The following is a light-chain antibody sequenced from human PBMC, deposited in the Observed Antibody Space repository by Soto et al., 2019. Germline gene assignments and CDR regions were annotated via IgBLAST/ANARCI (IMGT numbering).Light chain of an antibody. CDR3: LQDYNYPRT. CDR2: AAS. V-gene: IGKV1-6*01. CDR1: QGIRND. J-gene: IGKJ2*02. Sequence: ALQMTQSPSSLSASVGDRVTITCRASQGIRNDLFWYQQKPGKAPKLLIYAASSLQSGVPSRFSGSGSGTDFTLTISSLQPEDFATYYCLQDYNYPRTFGQGTKLEI.